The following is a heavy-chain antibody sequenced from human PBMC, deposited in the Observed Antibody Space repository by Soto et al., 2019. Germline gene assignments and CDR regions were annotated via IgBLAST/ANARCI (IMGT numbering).Heavy chain of an antibody. Sequence: SVKVSCKASGGTFSSYAISWVRQAPGQGLEWMGGIIPIFGTANYAQKFQGRVTITADESTSTAYMELSSLRSEDTAVYYCARDKARQGYDFWSGPAKNWFDPWAQGTLVTVSS. J-gene: IGHJ5*02. CDR3: ARDKARQGYDFWSGPAKNWFDP. D-gene: IGHD3-3*01. V-gene: IGHV1-69*13. CDR2: IIPIFGTA. CDR1: GGTFSSYA.